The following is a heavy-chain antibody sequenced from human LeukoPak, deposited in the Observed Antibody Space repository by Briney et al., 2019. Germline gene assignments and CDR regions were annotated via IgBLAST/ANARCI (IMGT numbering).Heavy chain of an antibody. CDR3: TKDPNGDYIGAFDP. CDR1: GFTFSSCA. D-gene: IGHD4-17*01. V-gene: IGHV3-23*01. J-gene: IGHJ5*02. CDR2: ITGGHYAT. Sequence: PGGSLRLSCAASGFTFSSCAMSWVRQAPGKGLEWVSSITGGHYATYNTDSVKGRFTISRDNAKNTLYLQMNSLRADDTAIYYCTKDPNGDYIGAFDPWGQGTLVTVSS.